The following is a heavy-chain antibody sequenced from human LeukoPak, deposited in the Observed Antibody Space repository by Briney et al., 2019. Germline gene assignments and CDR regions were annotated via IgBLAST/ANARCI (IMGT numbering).Heavy chain of an antibody. V-gene: IGHV1-2*02. CDR3: ARDFGAAGSSYYYYMDV. D-gene: IGHD6-13*01. CDR1: GYTFTGYY. Sequence: ASVKVSCKASGYTFTGYYMHWVRQAPGQGLEWVGWINPNSGGTNYAQKFQGRVTMTRDTSISTAYMELSRLRSDDTAVYYCARDFGAAGSSYYYYMDVWGKGTTVTVSS. J-gene: IGHJ6*03. CDR2: INPNSGGT.